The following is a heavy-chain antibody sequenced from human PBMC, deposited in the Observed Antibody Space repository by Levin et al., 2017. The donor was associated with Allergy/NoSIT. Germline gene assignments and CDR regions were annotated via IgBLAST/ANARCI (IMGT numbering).Heavy chain of an antibody. CDR2: IWYDGSNK. CDR1: GFTFSSYG. J-gene: IGHJ4*02. Sequence: GESLKISCAASGFTFSSYGMHWVRQAPGKGLEWVAVIWYDGSNKYYADSVKGRFTISRDNSKNTLYLQMNSLRAEDTAVYYCARARGYSGYDSLGYFDYWGQGTLVTVSS. CDR3: ARARGYSGYDSLGYFDY. D-gene: IGHD5-12*01. V-gene: IGHV3-33*01.